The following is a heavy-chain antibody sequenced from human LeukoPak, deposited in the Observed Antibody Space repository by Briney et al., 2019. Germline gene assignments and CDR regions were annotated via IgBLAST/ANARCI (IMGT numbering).Heavy chain of an antibody. J-gene: IGHJ4*02. CDR2: IIPILGIA. CDR3: ARQVVRGVIINVLDY. V-gene: IGHV1-69*04. Sequence: PRASVKVSCKASGGTFSSYAISWVRQAPGQGLEWMGRIIPILGIANYAQKFQGRVTITADKSTSTAYMELSSLRSEDTAVYYCARQVVRGVIINVLDYWGQGTLVTVSS. CDR1: GGTFSSYA. D-gene: IGHD3-10*01.